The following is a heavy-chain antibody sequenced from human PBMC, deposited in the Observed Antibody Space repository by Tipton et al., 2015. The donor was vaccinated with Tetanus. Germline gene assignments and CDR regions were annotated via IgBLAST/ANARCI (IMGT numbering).Heavy chain of an antibody. CDR3: ARIRYYPDSSAFLSDY. Sequence: TLSLTCTVSGGSVRSGSYYWTWMRQPPGKGLEWLGYIYYRGETNYNPSVSSRLTISLDTSKNQVSLRLTSVNAADTAVYFCARIRYYPDSSAFLSDYWGRGIRVTVSS. CDR1: GGSVRSGSYY. D-gene: IGHD3-22*01. V-gene: IGHV4-61*01. CDR2: IYYRGET. J-gene: IGHJ4*02.